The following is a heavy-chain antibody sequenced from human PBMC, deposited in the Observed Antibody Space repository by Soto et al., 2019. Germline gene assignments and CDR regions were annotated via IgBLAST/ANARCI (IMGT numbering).Heavy chain of an antibody. CDR1: GFTFSSYA. CDR3: ASVHDYSYYYGMDV. J-gene: IGHJ6*02. Sequence: EVQLLESGGGLVQPGGSLRLSCAASGFTFSSYAMSWVLQAPGKGLEWVSAISGSGGSTYYADSVKGRFTISRDNSKNTLYLQMNSLRAEDTAVYYCASVHDYSYYYGMDVWGQGTTVTVSS. V-gene: IGHV3-23*01. CDR2: ISGSGGST. D-gene: IGHD4-4*01.